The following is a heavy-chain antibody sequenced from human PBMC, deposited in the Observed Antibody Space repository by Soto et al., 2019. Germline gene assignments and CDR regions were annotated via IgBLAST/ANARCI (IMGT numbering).Heavy chain of an antibody. CDR1: GCSMSRYF. D-gene: IGHD6-13*01. CDR3: ARGAGYSSNWPFDS. CDR2: IYSTGST. J-gene: IGHJ5*01. V-gene: IGHV4-59*01. Sequence: ASETLSLTCTFSGCSMSRYFWSWVRQPPGKGLEWIGYIYSTGSTDYSPSLKSRVTISVATSRNQFSLTLRSVTAADTAMYYCARGAGYSSNWPFDSWGQGTLVTVSS.